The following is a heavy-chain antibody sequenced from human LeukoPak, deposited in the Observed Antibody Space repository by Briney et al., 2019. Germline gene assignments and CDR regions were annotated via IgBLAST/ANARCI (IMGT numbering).Heavy chain of an antibody. V-gene: IGHV3-11*05. CDR3: ARDLASFSFRNQLLPEGLFDP. CDR2: ISGGSKYT. CDR1: GFTFSAYS. J-gene: IGHJ5*02. D-gene: IGHD2-2*01. Sequence: GGSLRLSCAASGFTFSAYSMTWVRQAPGKGLEWVSYISGGSKYTDYADSVRGRFTISRDNAQNSLCLQMNSLRDEDTAVYYCARDLASFSFRNQLLPEGLFDPWGQGTLVTVSS.